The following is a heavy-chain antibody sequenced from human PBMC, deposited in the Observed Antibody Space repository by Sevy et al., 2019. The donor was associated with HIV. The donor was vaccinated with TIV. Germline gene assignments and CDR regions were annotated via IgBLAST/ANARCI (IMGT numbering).Heavy chain of an antibody. V-gene: IGHV4-34*01. CDR3: ARVQYSSSWARYYYYMDV. CDR2: INHSGST. D-gene: IGHD6-13*01. Sequence: SETLSLTCAVYGGSFSGYYWSWIRQPPGKGLEWIGEINHSGSTNYNPSLKSRVTISVDTSKNQFSLKLSSLTAADTAVYYCARVQYSSSWARYYYYMDVWGKGTTVTVSS. CDR1: GGSFSGYY. J-gene: IGHJ6*03.